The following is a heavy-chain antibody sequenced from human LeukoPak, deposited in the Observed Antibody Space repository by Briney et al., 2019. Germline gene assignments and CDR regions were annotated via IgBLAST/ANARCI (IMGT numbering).Heavy chain of an antibody. Sequence: PSETLSLTCAVYGGSFSGYYWSWIRQPPGKGLEWIWEINHSGSTNYNPSLKSRVTISVDTSKNQFSLKLSSVTAADTAVYYCARASSIGYSYGKDFDYWGQGTLVTVSS. V-gene: IGHV4-34*01. CDR2: INHSGST. J-gene: IGHJ4*02. CDR1: GGSFSGYY. D-gene: IGHD5-18*01. CDR3: ARASSIGYSYGKDFDY.